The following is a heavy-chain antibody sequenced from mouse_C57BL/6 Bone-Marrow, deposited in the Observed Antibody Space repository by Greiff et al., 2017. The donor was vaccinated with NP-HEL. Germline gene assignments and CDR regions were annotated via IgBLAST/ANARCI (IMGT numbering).Heavy chain of an antibody. Sequence: QVQLQQSGAELARPGASVKLSCKASGYTFTSYGISWVKQRTGQGLEWIGEIYPRSGNTYYNEKFKGKATLTADKSSSTAYMELRSLTSEDSAVYFCERMKFVTTVVDRFAYWGQGTLVTVSA. CDR1: GYTFTSYG. V-gene: IGHV1-81*01. D-gene: IGHD1-1*01. CDR2: IYPRSGNT. J-gene: IGHJ3*01. CDR3: ERMKFVTTVVDRFAY.